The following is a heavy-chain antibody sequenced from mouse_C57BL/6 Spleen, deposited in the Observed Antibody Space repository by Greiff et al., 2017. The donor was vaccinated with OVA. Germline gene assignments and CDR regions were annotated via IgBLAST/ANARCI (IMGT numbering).Heavy chain of an antibody. J-gene: IGHJ3*01. CDR2: IHPNSGSP. CDR3: ARDATWPSWFAY. CDR1: GYTFTSYW. V-gene: IGHV1-64*01. D-gene: IGHD4-1*02. Sequence: QVQLQQPGAELVKPGASVKLSCKASGYTFTSYWMHWVKQRPGQGLEWIGMIHPNSGSPNYNEKLKSKATLTVDKSSSTAYMQLTSLTSEDSSIYYCARDATWPSWFAYWGQGTLVTVSA.